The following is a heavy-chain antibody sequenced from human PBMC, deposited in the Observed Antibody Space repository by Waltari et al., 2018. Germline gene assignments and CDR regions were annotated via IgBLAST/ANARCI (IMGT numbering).Heavy chain of an antibody. CDR2: SYRSGST. J-gene: IGHJ4*02. V-gene: IGHV4-38-2*01. CDR3: ARTSMEAAGILDY. D-gene: IGHD6-13*01. Sequence: QVLLQESGPGLAKPSETLSLTCAVSGYSIRSGYYWGWTRQPPGKGLEWIGRSYRSGSTSSNPSLKGRVTISVDTSKNQFSLKLSSVTAADTAVYYCARTSMEAAGILDYWGQGALITVSS. CDR1: GYSIRSGYY.